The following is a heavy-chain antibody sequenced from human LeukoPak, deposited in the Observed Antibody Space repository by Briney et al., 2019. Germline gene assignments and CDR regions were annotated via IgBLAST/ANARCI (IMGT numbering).Heavy chain of an antibody. CDR3: ARGPQTTVTTPYYYYGMDV. CDR2: ISAYNGNT. CDR1: GYTFTSYG. J-gene: IGHJ6*02. D-gene: IGHD4-11*01. V-gene: IGHV1-18*01. Sequence: ASVKVSCKASGYTFTSYGISWVRQAPGQGLEWMGWISAYNGNTNYAQKLRGRVTMTTDTSTSTAYMELRSLRSDDTAVYYCARGPQTTVTTPYYYYGMDVWGQGTTVTVSS.